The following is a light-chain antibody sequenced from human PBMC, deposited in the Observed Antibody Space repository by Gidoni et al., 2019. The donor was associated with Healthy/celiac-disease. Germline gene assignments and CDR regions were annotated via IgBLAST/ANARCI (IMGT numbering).Light chain of an antibody. CDR1: QSVSSY. Sequence: IVLTQSPATLSLSPGARATLSCRASQSVSSYLACYQQKPGQAHRRLIYDASNRATGNTARFSGSGSGTDFTLTISSLEPEDFAVYYCQQRRNWLTFGGGTKVEIK. CDR3: QQRRNWLT. CDR2: DAS. J-gene: IGKJ4*01. V-gene: IGKV3-11*01.